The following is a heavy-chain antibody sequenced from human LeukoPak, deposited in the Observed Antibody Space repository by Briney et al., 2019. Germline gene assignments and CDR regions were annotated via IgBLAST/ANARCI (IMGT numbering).Heavy chain of an antibody. CDR2: INEDGSEK. V-gene: IGHV3-7*03. D-gene: IGHD4-17*01. J-gene: IGHJ4*02. CDR1: GFTLGSYW. CDR3: ARAKVTIDY. Sequence: GGSLRLSCAASGFTLGSYWTSWVRQAPGKGLEWVANINEDGSEKYYVDSVKGRFTISRDNAKNSLYLQMNSLRAEDTAVYYCARAKVTIDYWGQGTLVTVSS.